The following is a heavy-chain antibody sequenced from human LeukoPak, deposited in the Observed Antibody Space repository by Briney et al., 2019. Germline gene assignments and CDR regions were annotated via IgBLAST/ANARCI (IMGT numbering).Heavy chain of an antibody. J-gene: IGHJ4*02. D-gene: IGHD2-2*01. CDR2: IRYDGSSK. V-gene: IGHV3-30*02. Sequence: GGSLRLSCAASGFTFSSYGMHWVRQAPGKGLEWVTFIRYDGSSKYYADSVKGRFTISRDNSKNTLYLQMNSLRAEDTAVYYCAKDPQTGYCSSTSCYTPIDDYWGQGTLVTVSS. CDR3: AKDPQTGYCSSTSCYTPIDDY. CDR1: GFTFSSYG.